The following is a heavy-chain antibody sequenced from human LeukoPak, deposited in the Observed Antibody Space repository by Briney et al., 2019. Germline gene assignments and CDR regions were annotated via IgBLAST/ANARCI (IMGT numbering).Heavy chain of an antibody. D-gene: IGHD6-19*01. V-gene: IGHV3-21*01. J-gene: IGHJ4*02. CDR3: SIDGSGWYSDY. Sequence: PGGSLRLSCAASGFRFSSYTMNWVRQAPGKGLEWVSSISTSSSYIYYADSVKGRFTISRDNAKNSLYLQMNSLRVKHRAVFYCSIDGSGWYSDYWGQGTLVTVSS. CDR1: GFRFSSYT. CDR2: ISTSSSYI.